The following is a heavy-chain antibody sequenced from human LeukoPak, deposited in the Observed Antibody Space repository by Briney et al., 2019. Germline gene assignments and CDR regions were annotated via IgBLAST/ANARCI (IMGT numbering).Heavy chain of an antibody. D-gene: IGHD6-13*01. CDR3: ARGKPGIAAAGDY. Sequence: GASVKVSCKASGYTFTGYYMHWVRQAPGQGLEWMGWINPNSGGTNYAQKFQGRVTMTRDTSISTAYMELSRLRSDDTAVYYCARGKPGIAAAGDYWGQGTLVTVSS. CDR2: INPNSGGT. CDR1: GYTFTGYY. V-gene: IGHV1-2*02. J-gene: IGHJ4*02.